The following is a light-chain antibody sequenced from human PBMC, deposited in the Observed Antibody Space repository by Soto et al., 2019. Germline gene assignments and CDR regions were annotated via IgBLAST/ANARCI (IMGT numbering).Light chain of an antibody. V-gene: IGKV1-39*01. CDR2: DAT. CDR3: QQLYTYPLT. J-gene: IGKJ4*01. Sequence: IQMTQSPSSLSASVGYRVTITCRASQSISTYLYWYQQKPGKAPKVLIYDATRLQSGVPSRFSGGGSGTDFTLTISSLQPEDFATYYCQQLYTYPLTFGGGTKVDIK. CDR1: QSISTY.